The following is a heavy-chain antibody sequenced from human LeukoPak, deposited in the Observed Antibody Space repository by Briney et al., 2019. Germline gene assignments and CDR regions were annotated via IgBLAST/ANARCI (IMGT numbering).Heavy chain of an antibody. V-gene: IGHV3-23*01. CDR2: ISGSGGST. Sequence: GGSLRLSCAASGFTFSSYAMSWVRQAPGKGLEWVSAISGSGGSTYYADSVKGRFTISRDNSKNTLYLQMNSLRAEDTAVYYCARGSLSLGTLYWGQGTLVTVSS. CDR1: GFTFSSYA. D-gene: IGHD1-1*01. J-gene: IGHJ4*02. CDR3: ARGSLSLGTLY.